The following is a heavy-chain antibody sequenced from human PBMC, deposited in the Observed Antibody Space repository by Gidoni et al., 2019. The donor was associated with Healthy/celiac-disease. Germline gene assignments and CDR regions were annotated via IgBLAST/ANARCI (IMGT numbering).Heavy chain of an antibody. Sequence: QVQLVESGVVVVQPGRSLRPSCAASGFPLSSHGLHWVRQAPGKGMVWVAVICYDRSNKYYADSVKGRFTISRDNSKNTLYLQMNSLRAEDTAVYYCARDNSMVRGVNDAFDIWGQGTMVTVSS. CDR3: ARDNSMVRGVNDAFDI. J-gene: IGHJ3*02. CDR1: GFPLSSHG. CDR2: ICYDRSNK. V-gene: IGHV3-33*01. D-gene: IGHD3-10*01.